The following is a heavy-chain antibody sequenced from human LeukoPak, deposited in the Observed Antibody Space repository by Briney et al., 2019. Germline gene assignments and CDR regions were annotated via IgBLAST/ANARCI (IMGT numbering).Heavy chain of an antibody. J-gene: IGHJ5*02. Sequence: SVKVSCKASGGTFSSYAISWVRQAPGQGLEWMGGIIPIFGTANYAQKFQGRVTITADESTSTAYMELSSLRSEDTAVYYCAREGLFSVPMATIRNWFDPWGQGTLVTVSS. CDR3: AREGLFSVPMATIRNWFDP. D-gene: IGHD5-24*01. CDR1: GGTFSSYA. CDR2: IIPIFGTA. V-gene: IGHV1-69*13.